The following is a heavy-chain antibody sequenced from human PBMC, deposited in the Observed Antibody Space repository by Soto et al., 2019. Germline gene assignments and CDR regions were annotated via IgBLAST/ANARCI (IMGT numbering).Heavy chain of an antibody. CDR1: GFTFIDHY. J-gene: IGHJ4*02. D-gene: IGHD6-13*01. CDR2: SRNKAHTYTT. V-gene: IGHV3-72*01. Sequence: SLRVPCAAAGFTFIDHYIDWIRKAPGKGLEWVGRSRNKAHTYTTEYAASVKGRFAISRDDSKDSLFLQMNSLKTEDTAVYYCSRVFGSSWNQAFFDYWGQGTLVTVSS. CDR3: SRVFGSSWNQAFFDY.